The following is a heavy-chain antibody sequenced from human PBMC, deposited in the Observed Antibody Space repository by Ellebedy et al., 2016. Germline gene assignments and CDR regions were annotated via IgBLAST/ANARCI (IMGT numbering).Heavy chain of an antibody. CDR2: LYYSGST. J-gene: IGHJ4*02. CDR1: GGSISSHY. D-gene: IGHD1-26*01. V-gene: IGHV4-59*11. Sequence: GSLRLSCTVSGGSISSHYWSWIRQPPGMGLEWIGYLYYSGSTSYNPSLKSRVTMSVDTSKNQFSLRLSSVTAADTAVYYCARDGAKGGANGFDFWGQGTLVTVSS. CDR3: ARDGAKGGANGFDF.